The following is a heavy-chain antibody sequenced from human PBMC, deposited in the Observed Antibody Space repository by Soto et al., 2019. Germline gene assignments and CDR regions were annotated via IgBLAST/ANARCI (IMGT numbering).Heavy chain of an antibody. D-gene: IGHD6-6*01. J-gene: IGHJ5*02. V-gene: IGHV1-2*04. CDR3: ARQSTSIAALNWFDP. Sequence: ASVKVSCKASGYTFTGYYMHWVRQAPGQGLEWMGWINPNSGGTNYAQKFQGWVTMTRDTSISTAYMELSRLRSDDTAVYYCARQSTSIAALNWFDPWGQGTLVTVSS. CDR2: INPNSGGT. CDR1: GYTFTGYY.